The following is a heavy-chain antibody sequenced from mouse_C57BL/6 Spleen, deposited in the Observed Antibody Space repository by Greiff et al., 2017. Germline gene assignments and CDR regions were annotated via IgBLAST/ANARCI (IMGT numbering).Heavy chain of an antibody. D-gene: IGHD2-1*01. CDR1: GFTFTDYY. J-gene: IGHJ4*01. Sequence: DVKLVESGGGLVQPGGSLSLSCAASGFTFTDYYMSWVRQPPGKALEWLGFIRNKANGYTTEYSASVKGRFTISRDNSQSILYLQMNALRAEDSATYYCARYSNLYYDAMDYWGQGTSVTVSS. V-gene: IGHV7-3*01. CDR3: ARYSNLYYDAMDY. CDR2: IRNKANGYTT.